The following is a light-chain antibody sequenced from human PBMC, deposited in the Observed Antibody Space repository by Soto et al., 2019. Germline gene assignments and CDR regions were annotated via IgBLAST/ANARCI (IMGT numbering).Light chain of an antibody. J-gene: IGLJ2*01. V-gene: IGLV3-21*04. CDR1: NIGSKS. CDR2: YDS. Sequence: VLTQPPSVSVAPGKTARITCGGNNIGSKSVHWYQQKPGQAPVLVIYYDSDRPSGIPERFSGSNSGNTATLTISRVEAGDEADYYCQVWDSSSDHVVFGGGTQLTVL. CDR3: QVWDSSSDHVV.